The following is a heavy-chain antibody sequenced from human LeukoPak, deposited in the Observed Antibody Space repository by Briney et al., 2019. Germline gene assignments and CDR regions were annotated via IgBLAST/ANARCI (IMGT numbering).Heavy chain of an antibody. D-gene: IGHD6-13*01. Sequence: ASVKVSCKASGYTFTGYYMHWVRQAPGQGLEWMGWINPNSGGTNYAQTFQGRVTMTRDTSMSTACMELSRLRSGDTAVYYCASLEISGYSSSWYDYWGQGTLVTVSS. J-gene: IGHJ4*02. V-gene: IGHV1-2*02. CDR3: ASLEISGYSSSWYDY. CDR2: INPNSGGT. CDR1: GYTFTGYY.